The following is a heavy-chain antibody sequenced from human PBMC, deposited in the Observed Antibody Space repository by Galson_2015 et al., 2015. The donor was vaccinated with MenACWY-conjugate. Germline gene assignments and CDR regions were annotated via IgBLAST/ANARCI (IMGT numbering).Heavy chain of an antibody. D-gene: IGHD2/OR15-2a*01. J-gene: IGHJ4*02. CDR1: GFTFSSYA. V-gene: IGHV3-23*01. CDR3: AKDRIWAVGPPLYYFDY. Sequence: SLRLSCAASGFTFSSYAMSWVRQAPGKGLEWVSAISGSGGSTYYADPVKGRFTISRDNSKNTLYLQMNSLRAEDTAVYYCAKDRIWAVGPPLYYFDYWGQGTLVTVSS. CDR2: ISGSGGST.